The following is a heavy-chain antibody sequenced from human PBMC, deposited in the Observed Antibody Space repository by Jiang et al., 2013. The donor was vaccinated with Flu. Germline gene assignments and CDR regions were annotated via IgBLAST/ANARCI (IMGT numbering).Heavy chain of an antibody. Sequence: ETLSLTCTVSGGSISSYYWSWIRQPPGKGLEWIGYIYYSGSTNYNPSLKSRVTISVDTSKNQFSLKLSSVTAADTAVYYCARHVDDYGDYIPNWFDPWGQGTLVTVSS. CDR1: GGSISSYY. CDR2: IYYSGST. J-gene: IGHJ5*02. V-gene: IGHV4-59*08. D-gene: IGHD4-17*01. CDR3: ARHVDDYGDYIPNWFDP.